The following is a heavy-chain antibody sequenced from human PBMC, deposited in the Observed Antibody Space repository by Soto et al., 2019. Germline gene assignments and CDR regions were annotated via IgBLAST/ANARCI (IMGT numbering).Heavy chain of an antibody. CDR3: ARRSPLWNDANFYYYYYMDV. J-gene: IGHJ6*03. V-gene: IGHV3-7*01. CDR2: IKQDGSEK. CDR1: GFTFSSYW. Sequence: GGSLRLSCAASGFTFSSYWMSWVRQAPGKGLEWVANIKQDGSEKYYVDSVKGRFTISRDNAKNSLYLQMNSLRAEDTAVYYCARRSPLWNDANFYYYYYMDVWGKGTTVTVSS. D-gene: IGHD1-1*01.